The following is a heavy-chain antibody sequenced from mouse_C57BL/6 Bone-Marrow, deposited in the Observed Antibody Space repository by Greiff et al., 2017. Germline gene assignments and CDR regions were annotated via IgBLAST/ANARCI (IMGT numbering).Heavy chain of an antibody. V-gene: IGHV14-4*01. D-gene: IGHD2-5*01. Sequence: EVQLQQPGSALVRPGASAKLYCTASVFNINVDYLHWVKQRPDQGREWIGWIDPENGDTESALKVEGEATMTAEPSSSTAYLQLSSRTSEDTAVYYCTTRAIVTQYYFDYWGQGTTLTVAS. J-gene: IGHJ2*01. CDR3: TTRAIVTQYYFDY. CDR1: VFNINVDY. CDR2: IDPENGDT.